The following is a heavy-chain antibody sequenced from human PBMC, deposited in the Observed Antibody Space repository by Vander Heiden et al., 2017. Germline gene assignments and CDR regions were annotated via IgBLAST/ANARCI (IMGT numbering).Heavy chain of an antibody. CDR1: GFTFSSYA. J-gene: IGHJ4*02. V-gene: IGHV3-30-3*01. CDR3: ARDNHYGDYPSYFDY. Sequence: QVQLVESGGGVVQLGRSLRLSCAASGFTFSSYAMHWVRQAPGKGLEWVAVISYDGSNKYYADSVKGRFTISRDNSKNTLYLQMNSLRAENTAVYYCARDNHYGDYPSYFDYWGQGTLVTVSS. D-gene: IGHD4-17*01. CDR2: ISYDGSNK.